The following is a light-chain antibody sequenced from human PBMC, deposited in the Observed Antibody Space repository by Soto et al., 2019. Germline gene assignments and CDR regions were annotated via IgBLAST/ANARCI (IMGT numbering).Light chain of an antibody. V-gene: IGKV3-20*01. J-gene: IGKJ1*01. Sequence: EIVLTQSPGTLSLFPGERATFSCRASQSVASNYLAWYQQKFGQAPRLLIYGTSNRAAGIPDRFSGSGSGTDFTLTICRLEPEDSAVYFCHQYRTSPRTFGQGTKVEI. CDR3: HQYRTSPRT. CDR2: GTS. CDR1: QSVASNY.